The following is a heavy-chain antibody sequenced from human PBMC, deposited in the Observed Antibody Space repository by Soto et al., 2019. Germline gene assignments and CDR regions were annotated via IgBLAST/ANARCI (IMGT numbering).Heavy chain of an antibody. CDR3: VRDSGDQLVRRGFYYYYMDV. CDR1: GVTFSSFS. Sequence: EVQLVESGGGLVKPGGSLRLSCAASGVTFSSFSFNWVRQAPGKGLEWVSFIISSCGSFYNADSVKGRVTITMDNAKNAMYLQMKSLKDEDTAVYYCVRDSGDQLVRRGFYYYYMDVWGKGTTVTVSS. V-gene: IGHV3-21*01. CDR2: IISSCGSF. D-gene: IGHD6-6*01. J-gene: IGHJ6*03.